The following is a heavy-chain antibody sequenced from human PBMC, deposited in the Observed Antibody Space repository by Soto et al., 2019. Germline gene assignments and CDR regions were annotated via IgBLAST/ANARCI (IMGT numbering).Heavy chain of an antibody. V-gene: IGHV3-15*07. CDR3: TADREEIPTITIAY. CDR2: IKSNTDGGTT. Sequence: EVQLVESGGGLVEPGGSLRLSCAASGFTFSDAWMNWVRQAPGKGLEWVGRIKSNTDGGTTDYAAPVKGRFTISRDDSETTLYRKMNSLNTKDTAVYYCTADREEIPTITIAYWGQGSLVTVSS. D-gene: IGHD3-3*01. CDR1: GFTFSDAW. J-gene: IGHJ4*02.